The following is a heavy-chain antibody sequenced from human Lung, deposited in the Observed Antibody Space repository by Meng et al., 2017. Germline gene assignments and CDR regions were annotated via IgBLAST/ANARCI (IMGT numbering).Heavy chain of an antibody. D-gene: IGHD3-16*01. CDR1: ADSFSSTSAA. CDR2: TYYRSKWYS. CDR3: NGFGHKNWFDS. Sequence: VKIQKSCPGTVKTSQTPPLTSAISADSFSSTSAAWNCIGQSPSRGLEWLGRTYYRSKWYSDYATPVRSRITTNEDTYKNQFPMQLNSLPHETTAVYYCNGFGHKNWFDSWGQGTLVTVSS. V-gene: IGHV6-1*01. J-gene: IGHJ5*01.